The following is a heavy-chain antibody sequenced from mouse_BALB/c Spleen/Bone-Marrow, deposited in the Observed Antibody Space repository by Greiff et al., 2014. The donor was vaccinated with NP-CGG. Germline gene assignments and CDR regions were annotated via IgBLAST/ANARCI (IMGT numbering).Heavy chain of an antibody. CDR3: TRQRNWDHYAMDY. J-gene: IGHJ4*01. CDR2: ISSGGGYT. V-gene: IGHV5-6*01. Sequence: VQLKESGGDLVKPGGSLKLPCAASGFTFSTYGMSWVRQTPDKRLEWVATISSGGGYTYYPDSVKGRFTISRDNANNTLYLQMSSLKSEDTAMYYCTRQRNWDHYAMDYWGQGTSVTVSS. CDR1: GFTFSTYG. D-gene: IGHD4-1*01.